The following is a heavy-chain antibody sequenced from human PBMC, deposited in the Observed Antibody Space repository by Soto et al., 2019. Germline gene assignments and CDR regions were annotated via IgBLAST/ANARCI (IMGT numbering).Heavy chain of an antibody. CDR3: AREVQVHTPAFVY. D-gene: IGHD3-10*01. CDR2: ISPMFGAA. V-gene: IGHV1-69*19. Sequence: QVQLVQSGAEMQKPGSSVKVSCQSSGGTFNTYAMNWVRQAPGQGPEWMGDISPMFGAANYAPKFQGRVTITADESTGTSYMQLSSLKSEDTALYFCAREVQVHTPAFVYWGQGTLVTVSS. CDR1: GGTFNTYA. J-gene: IGHJ4*02.